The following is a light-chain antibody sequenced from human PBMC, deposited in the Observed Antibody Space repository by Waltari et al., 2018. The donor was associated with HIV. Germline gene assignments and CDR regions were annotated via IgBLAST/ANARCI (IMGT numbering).Light chain of an antibody. CDR3: QQLDPYPIT. J-gene: IGKJ5*01. CDR2: SAS. CDR1: QDISSH. Sequence: DIQLTQSPSFLSASVRDRVTITCRASQDISSHLAWYQQKPGKAPKLLIYSASTLDIGVPSRFSGTRFGTEFTLAISSLQPEDFATYYCQQLDPYPITFGQGTRLEIK. V-gene: IGKV1-9*01.